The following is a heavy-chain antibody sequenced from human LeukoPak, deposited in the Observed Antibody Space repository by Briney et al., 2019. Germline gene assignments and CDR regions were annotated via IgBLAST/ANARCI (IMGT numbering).Heavy chain of an antibody. J-gene: IGHJ4*02. Sequence: GGSLRLSCAASGLTFSSYWMYWVRQGPGKGLVWVAQINSDGSTTGYADSVQGRFAISRDNAKNTLYLQMNSLRADDTAVYYCATLGGDGGYWGQGTLVTVSS. D-gene: IGHD2-21*02. CDR2: INSDGSTT. CDR3: ATLGGDGGY. V-gene: IGHV3-74*01. CDR1: GLTFSSYW.